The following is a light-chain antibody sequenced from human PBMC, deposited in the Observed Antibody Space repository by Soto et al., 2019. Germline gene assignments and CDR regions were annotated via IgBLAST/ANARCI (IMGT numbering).Light chain of an antibody. CDR3: QQYDNLPLT. CDR2: DAS. V-gene: IGKV1-33*01. CDR1: QDISNY. J-gene: IGKJ4*01. Sequence: DIPMTQSPSSLSASVGDRVTITCQASQDISNYLNWYQQKPGKAPKLLIYDASNLETGVPSRCSGSGSGTDFTFTISSLQPEDIATYYCQQYDNLPLTFGGGTKVEIK.